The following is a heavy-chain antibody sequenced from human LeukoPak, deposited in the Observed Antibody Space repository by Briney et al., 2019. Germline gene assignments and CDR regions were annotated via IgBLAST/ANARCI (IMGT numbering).Heavy chain of an antibody. CDR1: GYTFTSYD. CDR3: ARDSAASHNWFDP. D-gene: IGHD2-2*01. CDR2: MNPNSGNT. V-gene: IGHV1-8*01. Sequence: GASVKVPCKASGYTFTSYDINWVRQATGQGLEWMGWMNPNSGNTGYAQKFQGRVTMTRNTSISTAYMELSSLRSEDTAVYYCARDSAASHNWFDPWGQGTLVTVSS. J-gene: IGHJ5*02.